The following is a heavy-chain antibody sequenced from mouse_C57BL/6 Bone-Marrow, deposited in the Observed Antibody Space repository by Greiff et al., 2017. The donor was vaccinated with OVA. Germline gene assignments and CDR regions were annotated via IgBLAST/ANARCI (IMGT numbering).Heavy chain of an antibody. CDR2: IHPNSGST. CDR3: ARFLLFITSVVATRYFDV. Sequence: VQLQQPGAELVKPGASVKLSCKASGYTFTSYWMHWVKQRPGQGLEWIGMIHPNSGSTNYNEKFKSKATLTVAKYSSTAYMQLSSLTSGDCAVYYCARFLLFITSVVATRYFDVWGTGTTVTVSS. D-gene: IGHD1-1*01. V-gene: IGHV1-64*01. CDR1: GYTFTSYW. J-gene: IGHJ1*03.